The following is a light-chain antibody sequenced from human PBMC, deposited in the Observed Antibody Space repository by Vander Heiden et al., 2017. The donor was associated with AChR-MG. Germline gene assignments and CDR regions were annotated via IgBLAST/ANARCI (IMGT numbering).Light chain of an antibody. J-gene: IGLJ3*02. CDR2: LNSDGSH. V-gene: IGLV4-69*01. CDR1: SGHGGYA. Sequence: QPVLPPSPSASASLRASVKPTSSLGSGHGGYATACHQQQPEKGPRYLMKLNSDGSHREGDGIRDRFSGSSSGAERYLTISSLQSEDEAYYYCQTWGTGIPGVFGGGTKLTVL. CDR3: QTWGTGIPGV.